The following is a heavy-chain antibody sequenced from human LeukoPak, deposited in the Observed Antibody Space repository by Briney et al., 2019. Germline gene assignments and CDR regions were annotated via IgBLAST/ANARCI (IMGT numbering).Heavy chain of an antibody. CDR3: ARVEYCSSTSCYFDY. Sequence: SETLSLTCTVSGGSISSGDYYWSWIRQPPGKGLEWIGYIYYSGSTYYNPSLKSRVTISVDTSKNQFSLKLSSVTAADTAVYYCARVEYCSSTSCYFDYWGQGTLVTVFS. V-gene: IGHV4-30-4*01. D-gene: IGHD2-2*01. CDR1: GGSISSGDYY. J-gene: IGHJ4*02. CDR2: IYYSGST.